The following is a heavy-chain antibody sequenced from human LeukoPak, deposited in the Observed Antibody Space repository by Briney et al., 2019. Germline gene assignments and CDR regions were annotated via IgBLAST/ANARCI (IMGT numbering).Heavy chain of an antibody. Sequence: GASVKVSCQVSGHSLSSYGITWVRQAPGQGLEWMGWISGYNGNTNYAQKFQGRVTMTTDTSTTTAYMELSSLRSEDTAVYYCATSTDYYVPSFLWGQGTLVTVSS. CDR2: ISGYNGNT. J-gene: IGHJ4*02. V-gene: IGHV1-18*01. CDR3: ATSTDYYVPSFL. CDR1: GHSLSSYG. D-gene: IGHD3-10*02.